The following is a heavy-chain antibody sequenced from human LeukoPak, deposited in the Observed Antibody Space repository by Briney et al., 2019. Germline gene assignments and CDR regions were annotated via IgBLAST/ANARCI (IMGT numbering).Heavy chain of an antibody. V-gene: IGHV1-8*02. CDR3: VRATSYCSGSSSYNY. CDR1: GYTFSDYD. D-gene: IGHD2-2*02. CDR2: LTPNTAST. Sequence: ASVKVCCKSSGYTFSDYDINLVRQATGQGLGWVGGLTPNTASTGYAQRSQRRVTMTRDTSISTAYMELSRLKSEDTAVYYCVRATSYCSGSSSYNYWGQGTLLTVST. J-gene: IGHJ4*02.